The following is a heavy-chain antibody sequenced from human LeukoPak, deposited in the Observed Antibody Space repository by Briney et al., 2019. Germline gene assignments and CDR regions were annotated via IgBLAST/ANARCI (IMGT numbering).Heavy chain of an antibody. D-gene: IGHD3-9*01. J-gene: IGHJ5*02. V-gene: IGHV3-30*03. Sequence: GGSLRLSCAASGFTFSSYGMHWVRQAPGKVLEWVAVISYDGSNKYYADSVKGRFTISRDNSKNTLYLQMNSLRGEDTAVYYCARAAAETGSFRDNWFDPWGQGTLVTVSS. CDR3: ARAAAETGSFRDNWFDP. CDR1: GFTFSSYG. CDR2: ISYDGSNK.